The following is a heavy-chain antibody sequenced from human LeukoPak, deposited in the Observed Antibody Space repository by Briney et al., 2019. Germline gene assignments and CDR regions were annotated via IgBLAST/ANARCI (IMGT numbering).Heavy chain of an antibody. CDR1: GYTFTSYD. D-gene: IGHD4-17*01. Sequence: ASVKVSCKASGYTFTSYDINWVRQATGQGLEWMGGIIPIFGTPNYAQKFQGRVTITTDESTSTSYMELSSLRSEDTAVYYCARDIGGSDYGDSRDAFDIWGQGTMVTVSS. CDR2: IIPIFGTP. V-gene: IGHV1-69*05. CDR3: ARDIGGSDYGDSRDAFDI. J-gene: IGHJ3*02.